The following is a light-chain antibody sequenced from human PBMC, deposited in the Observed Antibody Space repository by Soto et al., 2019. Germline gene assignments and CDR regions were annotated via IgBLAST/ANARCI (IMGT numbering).Light chain of an antibody. CDR2: DAS. V-gene: IGKV3-11*01. J-gene: IGKJ2*01. Sequence: IVLTQSPVTLSLSPGERATLSCRASQSISNYLAWYQQKPSQAPRLLIYDASNRATGIPARFSGSGSGTDFTLTISSLEPEDFAVYYCQQSTNWPPSTFGQGTKLEIK. CDR3: QQSTNWPPST. CDR1: QSISNY.